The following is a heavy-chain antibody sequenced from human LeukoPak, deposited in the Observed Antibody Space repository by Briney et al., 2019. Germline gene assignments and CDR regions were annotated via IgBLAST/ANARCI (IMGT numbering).Heavy chain of an antibody. Sequence: GGSPRLSCAASDFTFTNYWMHWVRQAPGKGLEWVSRVSTDGSRTSYADSVKGRFTISRDNAKNTVSLQMNGLRAEDSAVYFCVRAQNGNHGLFDYWGQGTLVTVSS. J-gene: IGHJ4*02. CDR2: VSTDGSRT. D-gene: IGHD1-14*01. V-gene: IGHV3-74*01. CDR1: DFTFTNYW. CDR3: VRAQNGNHGLFDY.